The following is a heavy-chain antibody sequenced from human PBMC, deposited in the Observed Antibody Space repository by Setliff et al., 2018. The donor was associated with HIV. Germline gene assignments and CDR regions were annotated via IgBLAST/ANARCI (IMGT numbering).Heavy chain of an antibody. D-gene: IGHD3-10*01. V-gene: IGHV2-70*11. Sequence: SGPTLVNPTQTLTLTCTFSGFSLSTSGMCVSWIRQPPGKALEWLARIDWDDDKYYSTSLKTRLTISKDTSKNQVVLTMTNMDPVDTATYYCARGRLLWSGSYYYYYMDVWGKGATVTVSS. CDR1: GFSLSTSGMC. CDR2: IDWDDDK. CDR3: ARGRLLWSGSYYYYYMDV. J-gene: IGHJ6*03.